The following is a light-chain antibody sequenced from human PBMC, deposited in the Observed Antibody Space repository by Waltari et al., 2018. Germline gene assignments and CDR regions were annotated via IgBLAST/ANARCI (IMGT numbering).Light chain of an antibody. CDR1: QSVSSY. CDR3: QQRSNRVT. V-gene: IGKV3-11*01. J-gene: IGKJ2*01. CDR2: DAS. Sequence: EIVLTQSPATLSLSPGERATLSCRASQSVSSYLAWYQQKPGQAPRLLIYDASNRATGIPARFSGSGSGTDFTLTISSLEPEDFAVYYCQQRSNRVTFGQGPSWRSN.